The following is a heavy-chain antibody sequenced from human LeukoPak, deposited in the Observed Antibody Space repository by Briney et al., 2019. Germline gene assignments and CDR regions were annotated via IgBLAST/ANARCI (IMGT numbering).Heavy chain of an antibody. CDR1: GGSISSYY. D-gene: IGHD3-3*01. J-gene: IGHJ4*02. CDR2: IYYSGST. Sequence: SETLSLTCTVSGGSISSYYWSWIRQPPGKGLEWIGYIYYSGSTNYNPSLKSRVTISVDTSKNQFSLKLSPVTAADTAVYYCARQHVTIFGVVTSNTFDYWGQGTLVTVSS. V-gene: IGHV4-59*08. CDR3: ARQHVTIFGVVTSNTFDY.